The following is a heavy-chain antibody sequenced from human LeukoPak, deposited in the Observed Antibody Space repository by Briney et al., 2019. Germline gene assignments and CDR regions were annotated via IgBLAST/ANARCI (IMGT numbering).Heavy chain of an antibody. J-gene: IGHJ4*02. CDR3: ARDLIAVAGTDFDY. Sequence: ASVKVSCKASGYTFTGHYMHWVRQAPGQGLEWMGIINPSGGSTSYAQKFQGRVTMTRDMSTSTVYMELSSLRSEDTAVYYCARDLIAVAGTDFDYWGQGTLVTVSS. D-gene: IGHD6-19*01. V-gene: IGHV1-46*01. CDR2: INPSGGST. CDR1: GYTFTGHY.